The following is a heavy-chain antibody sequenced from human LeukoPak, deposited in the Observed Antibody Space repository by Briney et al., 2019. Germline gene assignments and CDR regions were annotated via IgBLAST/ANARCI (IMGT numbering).Heavy chain of an antibody. CDR3: ARVSMAVAGLLDY. CDR2: INPNNRDT. V-gene: IGHV1-2*06. Sequence: ASVKVSCKASGYSFSGYFIHWVRQAPGQGLEWMGRINPNNRDTIYAKKFQGRVTMTRDTSISTAYMELSRLRSDETAVYYCARVSMAVAGLLDYWGQGALLTVSS. CDR1: GYSFSGYF. J-gene: IGHJ4*02. D-gene: IGHD6-19*01.